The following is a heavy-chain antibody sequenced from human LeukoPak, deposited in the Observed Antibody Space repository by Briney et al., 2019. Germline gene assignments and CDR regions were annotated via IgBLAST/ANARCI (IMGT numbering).Heavy chain of an antibody. CDR2: IYPGDSET. V-gene: IGHV5-51*01. CDR3: ARGRGYCSSSSCYDFDY. CDR1: GYSFTNYW. D-gene: IGHD2-2*01. J-gene: IGHJ4*02. Sequence: GESLKISCTGSGYSFTNYWIAWVRPMPGKGLEGMGIIYPGDSETTYSPSFQGQATISADKSITTTYLQWSRLEASDTAVYYCARGRGYCSSSSCYDFDYWGQGTLVTVSS.